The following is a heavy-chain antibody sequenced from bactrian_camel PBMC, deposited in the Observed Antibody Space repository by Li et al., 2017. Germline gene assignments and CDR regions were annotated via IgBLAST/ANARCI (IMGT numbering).Heavy chain of an antibody. CDR1: GYSISTNC. J-gene: IGHJ4*01. V-gene: IGHV3S6*01. D-gene: IGHD3*01. CDR2: IYTGGTHT. Sequence: HVQLVESGGGSVEARGSLRLSCVVSGYSISTNCVAWFRQVPGKEREGIAAIYTGGTHTYYADSVKGRFTISQDNSKNTVYLQMNNLKPEDTAMYYCVADPSRRPVDCHPGSRGGWFEGQGTQVTVS.